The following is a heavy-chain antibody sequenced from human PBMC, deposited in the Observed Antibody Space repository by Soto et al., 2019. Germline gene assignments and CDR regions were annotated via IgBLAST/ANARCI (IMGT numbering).Heavy chain of an antibody. J-gene: IGHJ4*02. CDR2: IWYDGSNK. Sequence: QVQLVESGGGVVQPGRSLRLSCAASGFTFSSYGMHWVRQAPGKGLEWVAVIWYDGSNKYYADSVKGRFTISRDNSKNTLYLQMNSLRAEDTAEYYCARDTGDIVVVVAATHFDYWGQGTLVTVSS. D-gene: IGHD2-15*01. CDR3: ARDTGDIVVVVAATHFDY. V-gene: IGHV3-33*01. CDR1: GFTFSSYG.